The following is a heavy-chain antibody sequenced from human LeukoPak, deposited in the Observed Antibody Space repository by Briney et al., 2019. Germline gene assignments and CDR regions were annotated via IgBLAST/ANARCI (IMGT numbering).Heavy chain of an antibody. Sequence: QTGGSLRLSCSASGFTFSTYAMHWVRQAPGKGLEYVSTISSNGGDTYYADSVKGRFTISRDNSKNTLYLQMSSLRAEDTAVYYCVNSRMTTVTALDYWGQGTLVTVSS. CDR2: ISSNGGDT. J-gene: IGHJ4*02. D-gene: IGHD4-17*01. CDR3: VNSRMTTVTALDY. CDR1: GFTFSTYA. V-gene: IGHV3-64D*06.